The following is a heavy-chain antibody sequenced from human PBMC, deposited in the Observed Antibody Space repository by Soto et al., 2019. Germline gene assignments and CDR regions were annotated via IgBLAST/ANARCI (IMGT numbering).Heavy chain of an antibody. CDR1: GFTFSSYA. CDR3: AKWGSNWNYADYFDY. CDR2: ISGSGGST. D-gene: IGHD1-7*01. Sequence: PGGSLRLSCAASGFTFSSYAMSWVRQAPGKGLEWVSAISGSGGSTYYADSVKGRFTISRDNSKNTLYLQMNSLRAEDTAVYYCAKWGSNWNYADYFDYWGQGTLVTVSS. V-gene: IGHV3-23*01. J-gene: IGHJ4*02.